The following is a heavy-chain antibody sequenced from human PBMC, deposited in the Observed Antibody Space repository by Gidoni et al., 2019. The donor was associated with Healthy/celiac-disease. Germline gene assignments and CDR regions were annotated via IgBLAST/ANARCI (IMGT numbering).Heavy chain of an antibody. J-gene: IGHJ3*02. V-gene: IGHV4-39*01. Sequence: QLQLQESGPGLVKPSETLSLTCTVSGGSISSSSYYWGWIRQPPGKGLEWIGSIYYSGSTYYNPSLKSRVTISVDTSKNQFSLKLSSVTAADTAVYYCARHGGGIAVAGGAFDIWGQGTMVTVSS. CDR1: GGSISSSSYY. CDR3: ARHGGGIAVAGGAFDI. CDR2: IYYSGST. D-gene: IGHD6-19*01.